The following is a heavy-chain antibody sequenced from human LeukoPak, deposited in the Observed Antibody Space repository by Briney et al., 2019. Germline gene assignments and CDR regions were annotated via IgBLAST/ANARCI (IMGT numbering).Heavy chain of an antibody. CDR2: ISWNSGSI. CDR3: ARVVWGQLTYYFDY. Sequence: PGRSLRLSCAASGFTFDDYAMHWVRQAPGKGLEWVSGISWNSGSIGYADSVKGRFTISRDNAKNSFYLQMNSLRVEDTAVYYCARVVWGQLTYYFDYWGQGTLVTVSS. V-gene: IGHV3-9*01. CDR1: GFTFDDYA. J-gene: IGHJ4*02. D-gene: IGHD3-16*01.